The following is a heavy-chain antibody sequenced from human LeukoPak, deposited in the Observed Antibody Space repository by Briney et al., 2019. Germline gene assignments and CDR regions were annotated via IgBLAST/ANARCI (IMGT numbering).Heavy chain of an antibody. CDR2: ISAHNGNT. CDR3: TRGDNYIVVSDPFDY. J-gene: IGHJ4*02. Sequence: ASVKVSCKASGYTFTSYGISWVRQAPGQGLEWMGWISAHNGNTNLAQRIQGRVTLTTDTSTNTAYMEVKNLKSDDTAVYFCTRGDNYIVVSDPFDYWGQGTLVTVSS. D-gene: IGHD2-15*01. V-gene: IGHV1-18*01. CDR1: GYTFTSYG.